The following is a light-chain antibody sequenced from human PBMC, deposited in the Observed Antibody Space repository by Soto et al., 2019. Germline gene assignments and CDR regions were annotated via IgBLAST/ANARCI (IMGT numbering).Light chain of an antibody. CDR1: QSVSSN. V-gene: IGKV3-15*01. CDR3: QQYNNWPPLS. Sequence: EIVMTQSPATLSVSPGERATLSCRASQSVSSNLAWYPQKPGQAPRLLIYGASTRATGIPARFSGSGSGTEITLTISSLQSKDFAAYYCQQYNNWPPLSFGGGTKVEIK. CDR2: GAS. J-gene: IGKJ4*02.